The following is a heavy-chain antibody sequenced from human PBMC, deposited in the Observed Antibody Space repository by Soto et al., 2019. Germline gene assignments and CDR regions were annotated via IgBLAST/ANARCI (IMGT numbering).Heavy chain of an antibody. CDR2: ISYDGSNK. D-gene: IGHD4-17*01. V-gene: IGHV3-30-3*01. Sequence: QVQLVESGGGVVQPGRSLRLSCAASGFTFSSYAMHWVRQAPGKGLEWVAVISYDGSNKYYADSVKGRFTISRDNSKNTLSLQMNSLRAEDTAVYYCARTLRGTTGYFQHWGQGTLVTVSS. CDR1: GFTFSSYA. J-gene: IGHJ1*01. CDR3: ARTLRGTTGYFQH.